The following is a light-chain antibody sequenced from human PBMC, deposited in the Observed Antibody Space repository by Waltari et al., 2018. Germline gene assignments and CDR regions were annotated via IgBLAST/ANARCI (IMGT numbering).Light chain of an antibody. V-gene: IGLV1-51*01. CDR2: DND. CDR3: GTWDSSLTSVP. J-gene: IGLJ2*01. Sequence: QSVLTQPPSVSAAPGQRITISCSGSSSNIGNNYVSWYQQLPGTAPKLLIYDNDKRPSGIPDRFSGSKSGTSATLGITGLRTGDEADYYCGTWDSSLTSVPFGGGTKLTVL. CDR1: SSNIGNNY.